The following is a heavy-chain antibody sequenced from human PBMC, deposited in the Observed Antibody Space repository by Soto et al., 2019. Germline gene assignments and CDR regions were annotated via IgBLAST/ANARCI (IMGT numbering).Heavy chain of an antibody. CDR1: GFTFSNYA. J-gene: IGHJ4*02. V-gene: IGHV3-23*01. Sequence: EVHLLESGGGLVQPGGSLRLSCAASGFTFSNYAMGWVRQAPGKVLEWVSTISYNGRNTFSADSVRGRFTISRDDSRNTLYLQMNSLRAGDTAVYYCESETYYVFNDWGQGTLVTVSS. CDR2: ISYNGRNT. D-gene: IGHD1-26*01. CDR3: ESETYYVFND.